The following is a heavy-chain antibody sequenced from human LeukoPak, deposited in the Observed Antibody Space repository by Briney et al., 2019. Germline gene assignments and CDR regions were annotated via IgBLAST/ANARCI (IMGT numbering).Heavy chain of an antibody. CDR2: MSSSGITI. D-gene: IGHD3-10*01. V-gene: IGHV3-48*04. CDR3: ARGASGIGGIRFDP. Sequence: GGSLRLSCAASGFNFNNYNMNWVRQAPGKGLEWISYMSSSGITIYYADSVKGRFTISGDNAKNSLYLQMNSLRAEDTAVYYCARGASGIGGIRFDPWGQGTLVTVSP. J-gene: IGHJ5*02. CDR1: GFNFNNYN.